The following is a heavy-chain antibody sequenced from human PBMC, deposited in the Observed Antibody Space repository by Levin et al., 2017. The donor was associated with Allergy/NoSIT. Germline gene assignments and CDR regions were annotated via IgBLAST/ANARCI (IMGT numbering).Heavy chain of an antibody. CDR3: VRDGGYLTFDF. D-gene: IGHD3-16*01. J-gene: IGHJ3*01. CDR1: GFTFSHHW. Sequence: GGSLRLSCAATGFTFSHHWMNWVRQAPGKGLEWVAIIKEDGTERNYGESVKGRFTISRDNTKNSLYLQMNSLRVEDTAIYYCVRDGGYLTFDFWGQGTMVSVAS. V-gene: IGHV3-7*01. CDR2: IKEDGTER.